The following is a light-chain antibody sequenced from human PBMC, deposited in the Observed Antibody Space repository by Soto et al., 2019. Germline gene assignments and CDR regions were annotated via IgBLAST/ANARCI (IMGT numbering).Light chain of an antibody. CDR3: QQYNNWPQT. J-gene: IGKJ1*01. V-gene: IGKV3-15*01. CDR2: AAS. Sequence: EIVMTQSPATLSVSPGERATLSCRASQSVSSNLVWFQQKRGQAPRRLIYAASTRATTIPARFSGSGSGTEFTLTISSLQSEDFAVYYCQQYNNWPQTFGQGIKVDIK. CDR1: QSVSSN.